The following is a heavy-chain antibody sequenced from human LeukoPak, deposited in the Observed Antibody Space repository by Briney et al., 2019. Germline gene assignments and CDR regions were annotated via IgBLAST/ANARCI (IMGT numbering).Heavy chain of an antibody. CDR3: ARGSVAVDPSGWFDP. V-gene: IGHV1-18*01. D-gene: IGHD6-19*01. Sequence: ASVKVSCKASGYTFTSYGISWVRQAPGQGLEWMGWISVYNGNTNYAQKLQGRVTMTTDTSTSTAYMELRSLRSDDTAVYYCARGSVAVDPSGWFDPWGQGTLVTVSS. CDR2: ISVYNGNT. J-gene: IGHJ5*02. CDR1: GYTFTSYG.